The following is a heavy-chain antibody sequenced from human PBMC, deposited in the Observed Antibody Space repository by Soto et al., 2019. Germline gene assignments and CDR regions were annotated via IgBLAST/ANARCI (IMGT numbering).Heavy chain of an antibody. CDR3: ARRSYYYDSSGYENFDY. V-gene: IGHV4-39*01. CDR2: IYYSGST. J-gene: IGHJ4*02. CDR1: GGSISSSSYY. Sequence: QLQLQESGPGLVKPSETLSLTCTVSGGSISSSSYYWGWIRQPPGKGLEWIGSIYYSGSTYYNPSLKSRVTISVDTSKNQFSLKLSSVTAADTAVYYCARRSYYYDSSGYENFDYWGQGTLVTVSS. D-gene: IGHD3-22*01.